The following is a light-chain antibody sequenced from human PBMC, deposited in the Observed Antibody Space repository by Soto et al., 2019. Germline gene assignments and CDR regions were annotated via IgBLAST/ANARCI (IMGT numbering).Light chain of an antibody. Sequence: ETVMTQSPATLSVSPGERATLSCRASESVSSNLAWYQHKPGQAPMLLSHRSSTRAADKPGRFSGSGSGTESTLINMSLQSEEFAVYYCEQYNIWTDTVGQGTKLEI. V-gene: IGKV3-15*01. J-gene: IGKJ2*01. CDR3: EQYNIWTDT. CDR2: RSS. CDR1: ESVSSN.